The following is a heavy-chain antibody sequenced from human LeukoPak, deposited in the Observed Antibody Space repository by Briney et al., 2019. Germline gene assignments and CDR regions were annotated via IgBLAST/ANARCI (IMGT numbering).Heavy chain of an antibody. D-gene: IGHD3-10*01. CDR3: ARQAPARFGDPAIDY. J-gene: IGHJ4*02. CDR1: AGSISSYY. CDR2: IYYSGTT. Sequence: PSETLSLTCTASAGSISSYYWSWIRQPPGKGLEWIGYIYYSGTTNYNPSLKSRVTISVDTSKNQFSLKLSSVTAADTAVYYCARQAPARFGDPAIDYWGQGTLVTVSS. V-gene: IGHV4-59*01.